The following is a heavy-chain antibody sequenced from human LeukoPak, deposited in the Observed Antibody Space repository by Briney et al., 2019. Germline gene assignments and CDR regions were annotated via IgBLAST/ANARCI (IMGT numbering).Heavy chain of an antibody. V-gene: IGHV3-7*01. CDR3: ATTRFFDY. J-gene: IGHJ4*02. CDR1: GFTFSGFW. Sequence: GGSLRLSCAVSGFTFSGFWMSWVRQAPGKGLEWVANIKQDGSEKYYVDSVKGRFTISRDNAKNSLYLQMNSLRAEDTAVYYCATTRFFDYWGQGTLVTVSS. CDR2: IKQDGSEK. D-gene: IGHD1-14*01.